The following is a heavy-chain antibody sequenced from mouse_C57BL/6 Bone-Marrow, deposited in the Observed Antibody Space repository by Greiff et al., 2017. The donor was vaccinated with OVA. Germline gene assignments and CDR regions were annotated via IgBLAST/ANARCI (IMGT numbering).Heavy chain of an antibody. D-gene: IGHD1-1*01. Sequence: VHVKQSGAELVRPGASVKLSCTASGFNIKDDYMHWVKQRPEQGLEWIGWIDPENGDTEYASKFQGKATITADTSSNTAYLQLSSLTSEDTAVYYCTTPYYYGGSSFDYWGQGTTLTVSS. J-gene: IGHJ2*01. V-gene: IGHV14-4*01. CDR2: IDPENGDT. CDR3: TTPYYYGGSSFDY. CDR1: GFNIKDDY.